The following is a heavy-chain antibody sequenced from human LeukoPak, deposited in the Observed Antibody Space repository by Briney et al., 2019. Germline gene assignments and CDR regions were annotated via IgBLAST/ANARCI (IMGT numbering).Heavy chain of an antibody. Sequence: SETLSLTCAVSGGSISSSNWWSWVRQPPGKGLEWIGEIYHSGSTNYNPSLKSRVTISVDKSKNQFSLKLSSVTAADTAVYYCARDHRDGYNYVAYWGQGTLVTVSS. CDR2: IYHSGST. CDR3: ARDHRDGYNYVAY. CDR1: GGSISSSNW. J-gene: IGHJ4*02. D-gene: IGHD5-24*01. V-gene: IGHV4-4*02.